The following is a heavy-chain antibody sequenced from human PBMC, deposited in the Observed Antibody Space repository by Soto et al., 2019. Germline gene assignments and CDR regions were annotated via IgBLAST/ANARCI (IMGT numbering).Heavy chain of an antibody. CDR2: ISAYNGNT. CDR1: GYTFTIYG. CDR3: ARDIVVVPAAYYYMDV. J-gene: IGHJ6*03. V-gene: IGHV1-18*01. Sequence: ASVKVSCKASGYTFTIYGISWVLQAPGQGLEWMGWISAYNGNTNYAQKLQGRVTMTTDTSTSTAYMELRSLRSDDTAVYYCARDIVVVPAAYYYMDVWGKGTTVTVSS. D-gene: IGHD2-2*01.